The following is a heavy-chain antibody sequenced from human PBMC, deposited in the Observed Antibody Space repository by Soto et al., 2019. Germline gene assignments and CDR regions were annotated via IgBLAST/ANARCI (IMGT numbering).Heavy chain of an antibody. CDR1: GDSIRSYY. J-gene: IGHJ4*02. CDR3: ARDRAYYESSGLYFDY. Sequence: SETLSLTCTVSGDSIRSYYWSWIRQPPGKGLEWIGYIYDSGSTNYNPSLKSRVTISVDTSKSQFSLKLSSVTAADTAVYYCARDRAYYESSGLYFDYWGQGALVTVSS. V-gene: IGHV4-59*01. D-gene: IGHD3-22*01. CDR2: IYDSGST.